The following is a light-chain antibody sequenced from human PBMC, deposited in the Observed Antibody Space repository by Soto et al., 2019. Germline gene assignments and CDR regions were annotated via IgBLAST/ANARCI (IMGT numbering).Light chain of an antibody. CDR1: QSVAGSNY. V-gene: IGKV3-11*01. J-gene: IGKJ4*01. Sequence: EILLTQSPGTLSLSPGERATLSCGASQSVAGSNYLAWYQQKPGQAPRLLIYSASSRAAGIPARFSGSGTGTDFTLTISSLEPEDFAVYYCQQRSNWPPLTFGGGTKVEIK. CDR3: QQRSNWPPLT. CDR2: SAS.